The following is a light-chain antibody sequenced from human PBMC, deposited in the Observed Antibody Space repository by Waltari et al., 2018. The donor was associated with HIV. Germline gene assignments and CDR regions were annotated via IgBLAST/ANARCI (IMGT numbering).Light chain of an antibody. CDR3: QQYNNWPRT. Sequence: EIVMTQSPATLSVSPGERATLSCRASQSVSRNLAWYQQKPGQAPRLLIYGASTRATGIPARFSGSGSWTEFTLTISSLQSEDFAVYYCQQYNNWPRTFGQGTKVEIK. V-gene: IGKV3-15*01. CDR2: GAS. J-gene: IGKJ1*01. CDR1: QSVSRN.